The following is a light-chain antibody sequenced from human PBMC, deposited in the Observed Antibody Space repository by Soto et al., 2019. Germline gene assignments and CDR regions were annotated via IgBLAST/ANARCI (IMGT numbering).Light chain of an antibody. V-gene: IGKV3-15*01. J-gene: IGKJ1*01. CDR1: QGVSSN. CDR2: GAF. CDR3: QQYNDWPLT. Sequence: EIVMTQSPVTLSVSPGERVTLSCRASQGVSSNLAWYQQKPGQAPSLLIYGAFTRATGIPARFSGTGSGTEFTLTISSLQYEDFALYYCQQYNDWPLTFGQGTKVDIK.